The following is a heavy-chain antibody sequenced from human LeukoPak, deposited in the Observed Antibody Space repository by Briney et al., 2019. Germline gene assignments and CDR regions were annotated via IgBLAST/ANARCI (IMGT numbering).Heavy chain of an antibody. D-gene: IGHD3-10*01. Sequence: GGSLRLSCAASGFTFSSYAMSSVRQAPEKGLEWVSAISGSGGSTYYADSVKGRFTISRDNSKNTLYLQMNSLRAEDTAVYYCAKDPLYRGYYFDYWGQGTLVTVSS. CDR1: GFTFSSYA. J-gene: IGHJ4*02. CDR2: ISGSGGST. V-gene: IGHV3-23*01. CDR3: AKDPLYRGYYFDY.